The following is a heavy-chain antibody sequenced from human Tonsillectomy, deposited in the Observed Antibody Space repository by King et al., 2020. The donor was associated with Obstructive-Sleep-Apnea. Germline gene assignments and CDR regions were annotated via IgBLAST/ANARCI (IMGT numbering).Heavy chain of an antibody. CDR3: ARDSPPSKFYYGMDV. J-gene: IGHJ6*02. Sequence: VQLQESGPGLVKPSQTLSLTCTVSGGSISSGDYYWSWIRQHPGKGLEWIGYISYSGSTHYKPSLKSRVAISVDTPKNQFSLQLSSLTAADTAVYYCARDSPPSKFYYGMDVWGQGTTVTVSS. CDR1: GGSISSGDYY. V-gene: IGHV4-31*03. CDR2: ISYSGST.